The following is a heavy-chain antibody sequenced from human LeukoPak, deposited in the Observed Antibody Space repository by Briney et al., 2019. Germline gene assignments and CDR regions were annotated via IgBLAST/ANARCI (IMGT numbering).Heavy chain of an antibody. CDR2: IYYSGST. J-gene: IGHJ4*02. D-gene: IGHD3-22*01. V-gene: IGHV4-59*12. Sequence: SETLSLTCTVSGGSISSYYWSWIRQPPGKGLEWIGYIYYSGSTNYNPSLKSRVTMSVDTSKNQFSLKLSSVTAADTAVYYCARDAAGDYDFDYWGQGTLVTVSS. CDR3: ARDAAGDYDFDY. CDR1: GGSISSYY.